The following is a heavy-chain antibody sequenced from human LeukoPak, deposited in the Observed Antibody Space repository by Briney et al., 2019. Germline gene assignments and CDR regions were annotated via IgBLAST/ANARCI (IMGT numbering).Heavy chain of an antibody. J-gene: IGHJ4*02. Sequence: SETLSLTCAVYGGSLSGYYWSWIRQPPGKGLEWIGEINHSGSTNYNPSLKSRVTISVDTSKNQFSLKLSSVTAADTAVYYCAREGIVVVPAAIGFDYWGQGTLVTVSS. CDR1: GGSLSGYY. V-gene: IGHV4-34*01. D-gene: IGHD2-2*01. CDR2: INHSGST. CDR3: AREGIVVVPAAIGFDY.